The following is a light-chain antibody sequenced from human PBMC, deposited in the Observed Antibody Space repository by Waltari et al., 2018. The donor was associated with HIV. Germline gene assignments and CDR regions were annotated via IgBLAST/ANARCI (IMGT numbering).Light chain of an antibody. CDR2: EVS. V-gene: IGLV2-23*02. CDR1: SSDVGIYNL. J-gene: IGLJ1*01. Sequence: QSALTQTASVSGSPGQSITISCTGTSSDVGIYNLVSWYQQHPGKAPKLMIYEVSKRPSGVSNRFSGSKSGNTASLTISGLQAEDEADYYCCSYAGSSTYVFGTGTKVTVL. CDR3: CSYAGSSTYV.